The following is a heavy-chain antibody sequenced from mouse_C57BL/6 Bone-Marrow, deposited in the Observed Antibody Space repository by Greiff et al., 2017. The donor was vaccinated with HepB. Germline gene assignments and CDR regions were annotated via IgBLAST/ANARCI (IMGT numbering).Heavy chain of an antibody. CDR2: IDPENGDT. CDR3: TTSLTTTFAY. J-gene: IGHJ3*01. D-gene: IGHD1-1*01. V-gene: IGHV14-4*01. Sequence: EVMLVESGAELVRPGASVKLSCTASGFNIKDDYMHWVKQRPEQGLEWIGWIDPENGDTEYASKFQGKATITADTSSNTAYLQLSSLTSEDTAVYYCTTSLTTTFAYWGQGTLVTVSA. CDR1: GFNIKDDY.